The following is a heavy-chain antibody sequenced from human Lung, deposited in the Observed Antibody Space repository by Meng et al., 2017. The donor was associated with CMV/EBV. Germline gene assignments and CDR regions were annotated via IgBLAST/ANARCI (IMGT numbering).Heavy chain of an antibody. CDR1: GFTFSSYA. CDR3: ARRNFYCTNGVCYLDY. V-gene: IGHV3-30*04. CDR2: ISYDGSDK. D-gene: IGHD2-8*01. Sequence: SXSASGFTFSSYAMHWVRQAPGKGLEWLAVISYDGSDKYYTDSVKGRFTISRDSSKNTLLLQMNSLRAEDTAVYYCARRNFYCTNGVCYLDYWCQGTLVTVSS. J-gene: IGHJ4*02.